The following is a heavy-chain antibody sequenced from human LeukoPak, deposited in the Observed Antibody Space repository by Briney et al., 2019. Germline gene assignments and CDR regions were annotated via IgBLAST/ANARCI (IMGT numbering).Heavy chain of an antibody. CDR3: ARRAGAYSHPYDY. J-gene: IGHJ4*02. Sequence: GGSLRLSCAASGFTFSSYTMNWVRQAPGKGLEWVSSISSRSNYIYYADSVKGRFTISRDNAKNSLYLQMNSLRAEETAVYYCARRAGAYSHPYDYWGQGTLVTVSS. CDR1: GFTFSSYT. CDR2: ISSRSNYI. D-gene: IGHD4/OR15-4a*01. V-gene: IGHV3-21*01.